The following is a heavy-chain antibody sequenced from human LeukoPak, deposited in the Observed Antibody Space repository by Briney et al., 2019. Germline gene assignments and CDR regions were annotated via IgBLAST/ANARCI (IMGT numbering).Heavy chain of an antibody. CDR3: ARRNRDYFDY. D-gene: IGHD1-14*01. J-gene: IGHJ4*02. Sequence: GGSLRLSCAASGFTFSSYWMHWVRQAPGKGLVWLSRILGDGTYTSYADSVKGRFTISGDNAKNTLYLQMNSLRAEDTAVYYCARRNRDYFDYWGQGTLVTVSS. V-gene: IGHV3-74*01. CDR2: ILGDGTYT. CDR1: GFTFSSYW.